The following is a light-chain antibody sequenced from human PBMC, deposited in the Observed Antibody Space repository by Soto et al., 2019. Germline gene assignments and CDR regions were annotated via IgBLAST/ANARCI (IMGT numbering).Light chain of an antibody. CDR1: QSIRSW. CDR2: DAS. V-gene: IGKV1-5*01. Sequence: DIQMTQSPSTLSASVGDRVTMTCRASQSIRSWLAWYQQKPGKAPKFLIYDASSLESGVPSRFSGSGSETEFTLTISGLQPGDSATYYCQQYNSYSPTFGQGTKVDIK. J-gene: IGKJ1*01. CDR3: QQYNSYSPT.